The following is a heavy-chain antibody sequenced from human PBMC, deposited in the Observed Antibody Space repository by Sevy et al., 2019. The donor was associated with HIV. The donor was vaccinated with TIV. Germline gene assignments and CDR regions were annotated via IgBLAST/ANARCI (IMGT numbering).Heavy chain of an antibody. Sequence: ASVKVSCKASGYTFNTYGISWVRQAPGQGLEWMAWVNTDNGNTKYAQKFQGRVTTSTDTSTSTAYMELRSLTSDDTAFYYCAGYGHSNGFRYQYHDGMDLWGQGTTVTVSS. CDR3: AGYGHSNGFRYQYHDGMDL. CDR2: VNTDNGNT. V-gene: IGHV1-18*01. D-gene: IGHD3-22*01. J-gene: IGHJ6*02. CDR1: GYTFNTYG.